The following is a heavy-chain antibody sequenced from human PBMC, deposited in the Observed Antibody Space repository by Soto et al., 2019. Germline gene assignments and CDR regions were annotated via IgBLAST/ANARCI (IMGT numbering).Heavy chain of an antibody. CDR2: ISYDGSNK. Sequence: PGGSLRLSCAASGFTFSSYAMHWVRQAPGKGLEWVAVISYDGSNKYYADSVKGRFTISRDNSKNTLYLQMNSLRAEDTAVYYCAKDFRGRIVVVPWFDPWGQGTLVTVSS. D-gene: IGHD3-22*01. J-gene: IGHJ5*02. CDR3: AKDFRGRIVVVPWFDP. CDR1: GFTFSSYA. V-gene: IGHV3-30-3*01.